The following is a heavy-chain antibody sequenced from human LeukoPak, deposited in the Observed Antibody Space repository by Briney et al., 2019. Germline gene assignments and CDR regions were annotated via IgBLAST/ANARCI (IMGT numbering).Heavy chain of an antibody. CDR2: INPNSGGT. D-gene: IGHD1-26*01. CDR3: ARDYGGSYSGDY. J-gene: IGHJ4*02. V-gene: IGHV1-2*02. Sequence: GASVKVSCKASGYTFTGYYMHWVRQAPGQGLEWMGWINPNSGGTNYAQKFQGRVTMTRDTSISTAYMELSRPRSDDTAVYYCARDYGGSYSGDYWGQGTLVTVSS. CDR1: GYTFTGYY.